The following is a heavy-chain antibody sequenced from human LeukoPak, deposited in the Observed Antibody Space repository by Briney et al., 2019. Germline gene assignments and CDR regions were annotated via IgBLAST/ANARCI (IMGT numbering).Heavy chain of an antibody. Sequence: PGGSLRLSCAASGFTFSSYELNWVRQAPGKGLEWVSCISSSGSTIYYADSVKGRFTISRDNSKNTLYLQLNSLRAEDTAVYYCARASGYDLPDKWGQGTLVTVSS. V-gene: IGHV3-48*03. CDR2: ISSSGSTI. CDR1: GFTFSSYE. D-gene: IGHD5-12*01. J-gene: IGHJ4*02. CDR3: ARASGYDLPDK.